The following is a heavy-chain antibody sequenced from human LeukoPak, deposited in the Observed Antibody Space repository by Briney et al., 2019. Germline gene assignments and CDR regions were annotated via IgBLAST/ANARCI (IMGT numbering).Heavy chain of an antibody. CDR3: ARDRGAGDIYFDY. CDR2: ISRSGSTR. Sequence: QPGGSLRLSCSASGFTFSSYGMNWVRQAPGKGLEWISYISRSGSTRYYADSVKGRFTISRDNAKNSLYLQMNSLGAEDTAVYYCARDRGAGDIYFDYWGQGTLVTVSS. CDR1: GFTFSSYG. J-gene: IGHJ4*02. D-gene: IGHD2-21*02. V-gene: IGHV3-48*03.